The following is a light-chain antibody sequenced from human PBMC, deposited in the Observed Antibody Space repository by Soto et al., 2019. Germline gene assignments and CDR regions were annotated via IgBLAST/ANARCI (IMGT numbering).Light chain of an antibody. J-gene: IGLJ2*01. V-gene: IGLV3-21*02. Sequence: SYELTQPPSVSVAPGQTARITCGGNNIGSKSVHWYQQKPGNSPVLVVYDDSDRPSGIPERFSGSNSGNTATLTISRVEAGDEADYYCQVWDSSSELVVFGGGTKLTVL. CDR3: QVWDSSSELVV. CDR2: DDS. CDR1: NIGSKS.